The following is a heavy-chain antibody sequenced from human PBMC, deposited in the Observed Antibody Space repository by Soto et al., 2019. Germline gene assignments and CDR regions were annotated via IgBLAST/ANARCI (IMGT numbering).Heavy chain of an antibody. CDR2: IYYSGST. CDR3: ARLKATVTKTGGYYYYMDV. Sequence: PSETLSLTCTVSGGSISSYYWSWIRQPPGKGLEWIGYIYYSGSTNYNPSLKSRVTISVDTSKNQFSLKLSSVTAADTAVYYCARLKATVTKTGGYYYYMDVWGKGTTVTVS. CDR1: GGSISSYY. V-gene: IGHV4-59*08. D-gene: IGHD4-17*01. J-gene: IGHJ6*03.